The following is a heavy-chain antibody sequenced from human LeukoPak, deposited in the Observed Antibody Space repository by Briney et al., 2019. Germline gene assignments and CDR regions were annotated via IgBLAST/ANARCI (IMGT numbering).Heavy chain of an antibody. Sequence: SGGSLRLSCAASGFTFSSYGMHWVRQAPGKGLEWVAFIRYDGSNKYYADSVKGRFTISRDNSKNTLYLQMNSLRAEDTAVYYCAKGFYCYDSNQALDYWGQGTLVTVSS. CDR2: IRYDGSNK. V-gene: IGHV3-30*02. CDR3: AKGFYCYDSNQALDY. D-gene: IGHD3-22*01. J-gene: IGHJ4*02. CDR1: GFTFSSYG.